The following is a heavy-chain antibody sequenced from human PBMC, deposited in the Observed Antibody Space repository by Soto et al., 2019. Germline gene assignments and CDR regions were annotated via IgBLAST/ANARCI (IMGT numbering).Heavy chain of an antibody. D-gene: IGHD3-10*01. CDR3: VRGVSIMDEPDKYYFDA. CDR2: INYEGDS. V-gene: IGHV4-34*04. J-gene: IGHJ4*02. CDR1: GGSLRVFSFSDYY. Sequence: PAEPLSLTFTVSGGSLRVFSFSDYYWGSLRQAPGKGLEWIGEINYEGDSNQNVSLKSRASLIVDTSKNQFALQLRSVTAADTAVYYCVRGVSIMDEPDKYYFDAWGQGTLVTVSS.